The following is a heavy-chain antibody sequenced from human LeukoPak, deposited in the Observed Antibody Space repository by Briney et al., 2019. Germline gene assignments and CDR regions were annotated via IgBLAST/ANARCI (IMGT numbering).Heavy chain of an antibody. CDR2: IYHSGST. V-gene: IGHV4-30-2*01. D-gene: IGHD1-26*01. CDR1: GGSISSGGYS. CDR3: ARVSRGATLDY. Sequence: SQTLSLTCAVSGGSISSGGYSWRWIRQPPGKGLEWIGYIYHSGSTYYNPSLKSRVNISVDRSKNQFSLKLSSVTAADTAVYYCARVSRGATLDYWGQGTLVTVSS. J-gene: IGHJ4*02.